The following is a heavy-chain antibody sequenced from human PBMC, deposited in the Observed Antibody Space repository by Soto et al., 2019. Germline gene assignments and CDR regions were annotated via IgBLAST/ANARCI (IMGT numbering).Heavy chain of an antibody. CDR1: GGSISSYY. CDR2: IYYSGST. Sequence: SETLSLTCTVSGGSISSYYWSWIRQPPGKGLEWIGYIYYSGSTNYNPSLKSRVTISVDTSKNQFSLKLSSVTAADTAVYYCAREMATTNGDAFDIWGQGTMVT. D-gene: IGHD5-12*01. CDR3: AREMATTNGDAFDI. V-gene: IGHV4-59*01. J-gene: IGHJ3*02.